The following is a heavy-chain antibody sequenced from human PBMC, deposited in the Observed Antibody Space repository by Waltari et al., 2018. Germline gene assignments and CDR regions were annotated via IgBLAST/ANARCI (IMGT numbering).Heavy chain of an antibody. CDR1: GYTFTKYY. V-gene: IGHV1-2*06. J-gene: IGHJ4*02. CDR2: INPKSWDA. CDR3: ATANILGIGTFDY. Sequence: QVKLVQSGAEVKKPGASVRVSCKASGYTFTKYYIHWVRQAPGQGLEWRGRINPKSWDANYTQPFQGRVIMTRDTSINTAYLEVTGLTSDDTAIFYCATANILGIGTFDYWGQGTLVSVSS. D-gene: IGHD1-1*01.